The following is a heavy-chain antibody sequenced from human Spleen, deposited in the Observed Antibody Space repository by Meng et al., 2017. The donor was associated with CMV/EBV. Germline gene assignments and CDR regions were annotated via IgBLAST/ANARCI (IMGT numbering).Heavy chain of an antibody. CDR3: ARGTYYYDSSAHYFDY. D-gene: IGHD3-22*01. J-gene: IGHJ4*02. Sequence: QVQLVESGXGVVQPGRSXRLSCPASGFTFSSYAMHWVRQAPGKGLEWVAVISYDGSNKYYADSVKGRFTISRDNSKNTLYLQMNSLRAEDTAVYYCARGTYYYDSSAHYFDYWGQGTLVTVSS. V-gene: IGHV3-30-3*01. CDR1: GFTFSSYA. CDR2: ISYDGSNK.